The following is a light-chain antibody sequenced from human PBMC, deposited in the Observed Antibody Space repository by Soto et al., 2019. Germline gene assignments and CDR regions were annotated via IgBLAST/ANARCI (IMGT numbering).Light chain of an antibody. V-gene: IGLV1-40*01. J-gene: IGLJ2*01. CDR1: SSNIGAGYD. Sequence: QAVVTQPPSVSGAPGQRVTISCTGSSSNIGAGYDVHWYQQRPGTAPKLLIFGNINRPSGVPDRFSGSKSGTSASLAITGLQAEDEGDYYCAAWDGSLRGRVFGGGTKLTVL. CDR2: GNI. CDR3: AAWDGSLRGRV.